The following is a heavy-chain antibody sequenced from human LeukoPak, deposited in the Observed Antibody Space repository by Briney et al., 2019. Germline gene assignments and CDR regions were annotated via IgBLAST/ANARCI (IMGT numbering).Heavy chain of an antibody. CDR2: MNPNSGNT. CDR1: GYTFTSYD. J-gene: IGHJ4*02. Sequence: ASVKVYCKASGYTFTSYDINWVRQATGQGLEWMGWMNPNSGNTGYAQKFQGRVTMTRNTSISTAYMELSSLRSEDTAVYYCARTRRGWEPRDYFDYWGQGTLVTVSS. V-gene: IGHV1-8*01. CDR3: ARTRRGWEPRDYFDY. D-gene: IGHD1-26*01.